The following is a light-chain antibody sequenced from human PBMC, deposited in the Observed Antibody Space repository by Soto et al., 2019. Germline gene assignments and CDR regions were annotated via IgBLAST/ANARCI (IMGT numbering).Light chain of an antibody. V-gene: IGLV2-11*01. J-gene: IGLJ1*01. Sequence: QSALTHPRSVSGSPGQSVTSYNYVSWYQQHPGKAPKLMIYDVSKRPSGVPDRFSGSQSGSTPSLTISGLQAEDEADYYCCSYTTSSTVVFGTGTKVTVL. CDR1: YNY. CDR3: CSYTTSSTVV. CDR2: DVS.